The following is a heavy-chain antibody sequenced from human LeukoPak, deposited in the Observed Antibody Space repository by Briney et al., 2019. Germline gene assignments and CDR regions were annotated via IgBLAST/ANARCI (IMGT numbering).Heavy chain of an antibody. Sequence: GASLQISCEAPGYIFANKWIGWVRQLPGKGLEWMGIIYPRDSDTRYSPSFQGRVTISADKSINTAYLQWSSLEASDTAIYYCVRHNYYDTRGYYTLAYWGQGTLVTVSS. CDR1: GYIFANKW. D-gene: IGHD3-22*01. CDR2: IYPRDSDT. J-gene: IGHJ4*02. CDR3: VRHNYYDTRGYYTLAY. V-gene: IGHV5-51*01.